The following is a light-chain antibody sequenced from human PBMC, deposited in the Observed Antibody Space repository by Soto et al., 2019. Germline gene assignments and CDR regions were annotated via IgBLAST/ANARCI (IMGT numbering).Light chain of an antibody. CDR1: QIVSTY. Sequence: DIQMTQSPSSLSASVGDSVTITCRASQIVSTYLNWYQQKPGKAPKLLIYAASSLQSGVPSRFSGSGSVTDFTLSISSLQPEDFATYYCQQSYMTPQTFGQGTTVEIK. CDR2: AAS. J-gene: IGKJ1*01. CDR3: QQSYMTPQT. V-gene: IGKV1-39*01.